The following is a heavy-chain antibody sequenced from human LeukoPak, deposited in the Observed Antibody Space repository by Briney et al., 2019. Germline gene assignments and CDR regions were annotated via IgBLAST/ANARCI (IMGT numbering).Heavy chain of an antibody. CDR1: GFTFSDYY. V-gene: IGHV3-11*01. Sequence: PGGSLRLSCAASGFTFSDYYMSWIRQAPGKGLESAAYISSGTYYADSVKGRFTISRDNAKNSLYLQMNSLRAEDTAVYYCARRRPYSDNSGHAFDIWGQGTMVTVSS. D-gene: IGHD3-22*01. CDR3: ARRRPYSDNSGHAFDI. J-gene: IGHJ3*02. CDR2: ISSGT.